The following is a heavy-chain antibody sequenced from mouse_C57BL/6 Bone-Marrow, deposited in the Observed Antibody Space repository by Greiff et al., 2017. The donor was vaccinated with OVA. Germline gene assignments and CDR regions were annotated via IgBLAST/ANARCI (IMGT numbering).Heavy chain of an antibody. V-gene: IGHV5-4*01. CDR1: GFTFSSYA. CDR2: ISDGGSYT. J-gene: IGHJ2*01. Sequence: EVKLVESGGGLVKPGGSLKLSCAASGFTFSSYAMSWVRQTPEQRLEWVATISDGGSYTYYPDNVKGRFTISRDNAKNNLYLQMSHLKSEDTAMYYCARDPEYYFDDWGQGTTLTVSS. CDR3: ARDPEYYFDD.